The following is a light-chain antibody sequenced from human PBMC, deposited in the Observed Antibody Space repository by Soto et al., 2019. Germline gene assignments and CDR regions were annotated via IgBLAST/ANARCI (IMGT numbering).Light chain of an antibody. V-gene: IGLV1-44*01. J-gene: IGLJ2*01. CDR2: SNN. CDR1: TSNIGSNY. CDR3: ATWDDGLNGPV. Sequence: QSVLTQPPSASGTPGQRVTISCSGSTSNIGSNYVYWYQQLPGTAPKLLIYSNNERPFGVPDRFSGSKSGTSASLAISGVQSEDQGDYYCATWDDGLNGPVFGGGTKLTVL.